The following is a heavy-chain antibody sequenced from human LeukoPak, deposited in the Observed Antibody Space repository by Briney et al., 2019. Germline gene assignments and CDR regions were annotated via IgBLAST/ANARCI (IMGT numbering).Heavy chain of an antibody. CDR1: GFTFSSYW. D-gene: IGHD4-17*01. J-gene: IGHJ4*02. CDR2: INSDGSST. CDR3: APVGGYGDDGYFDY. V-gene: IGHV3-74*01. Sequence: GGSLRLSCAASGFTFSSYWVHWVRQAPGKGLVWVSRINSDGSSTSYADFVKGRFTISRDNAKNTLYLQMNSLRAEDTAVYYCAPVGGYGDDGYFDYWGQGTLVTVSS.